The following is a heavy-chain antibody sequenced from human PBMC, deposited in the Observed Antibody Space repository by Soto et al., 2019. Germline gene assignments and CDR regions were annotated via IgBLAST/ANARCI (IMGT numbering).Heavy chain of an antibody. V-gene: IGHV4-34*01. J-gene: IGHJ6*02. CDR2: INHSGST. CDR1: GGSFSGYY. Sequence: SETLSLICAVYGGSFSGYYWSWIRQPPGKGLEWIGEINHSGSTNYNPSLKSRVTISVDTSKNQFSLKLSSVTAADTAVYYCARGRYCSSTSCYYYYYGMDVWGQGTTVTVSS. CDR3: ARGRYCSSTSCYYYYYGMDV. D-gene: IGHD2-2*01.